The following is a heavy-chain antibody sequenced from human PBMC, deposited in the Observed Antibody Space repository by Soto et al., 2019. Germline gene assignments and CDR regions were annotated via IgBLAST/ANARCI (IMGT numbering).Heavy chain of an antibody. CDR3: ARLSGQFYDMLTDDYRGYYFDH. Sequence: SETLSLTCTVSADSIDNHYWSWIRQPPGKGLEWIGYIYYSGSTNYHPSLKSRVTISIDTSKNQFSLNLSSVTAADTAVYYCARLSGQFYDMLTDDYRGYYFDHWGQGTLVTVSS. CDR1: ADSIDNHY. J-gene: IGHJ4*02. V-gene: IGHV4-59*08. CDR2: IYYSGST. D-gene: IGHD3-9*01.